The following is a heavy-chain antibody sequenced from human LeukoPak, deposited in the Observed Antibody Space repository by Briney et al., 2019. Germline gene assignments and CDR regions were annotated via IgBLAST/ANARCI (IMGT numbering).Heavy chain of an antibody. CDR2: IYTSGST. CDR1: GGSISSYY. V-gene: IGHV4-4*07. D-gene: IGHD3-9*01. Sequence: SETLSLTCTVSGGSISSYYWSWIRQPAGEGREWIGRIYTSGSTNYNPSLKSRVTMSVDTSKNQFCVKLSSVTAANTAVYYCARSGENFDWLLYFDYWGQGTLVTVSS. J-gene: IGHJ4*02. CDR3: ARSGENFDWLLYFDY.